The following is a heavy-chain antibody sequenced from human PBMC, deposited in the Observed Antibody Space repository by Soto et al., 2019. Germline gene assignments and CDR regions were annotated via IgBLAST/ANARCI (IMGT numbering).Heavy chain of an antibody. CDR3: AAGGAIFGVVIIYLAFDI. V-gene: IGHV3-23*01. J-gene: IGHJ3*02. D-gene: IGHD3-3*01. Sequence: GGSLRLSCAASGFTFSSYAMSWVRQAPGKGLEWVSAISGSGGSTYYADSVKGRFTISRDNSKNTLYLQMNSLRAEDTAVYYCAAGGAIFGVVIIYLAFDIWGQGTMVTVS. CDR2: ISGSGGST. CDR1: GFTFSSYA.